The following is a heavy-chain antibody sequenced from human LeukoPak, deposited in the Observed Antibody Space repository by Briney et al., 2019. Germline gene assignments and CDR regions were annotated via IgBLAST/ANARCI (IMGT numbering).Heavy chain of an antibody. CDR2: IYYSGST. D-gene: IGHD3-22*01. V-gene: IGHV4-61*01. J-gene: IGHJ4*02. CDR1: GGSVSSGSYY. Sequence: SETLSLTCTVSGGSVSSGSYYWRWIRQPPGKRLEWIGYIYYSGSTNYNPSLKSRVTISVDTSKTQFSLKLSSVTAADTAVYFCARADSSGYYRIDYFHYWGQGTLVTVSS. CDR3: ARADSSGYYRIDYFHY.